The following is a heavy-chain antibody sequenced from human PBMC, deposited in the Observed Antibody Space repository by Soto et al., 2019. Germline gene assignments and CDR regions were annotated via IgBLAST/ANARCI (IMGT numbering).Heavy chain of an antibody. V-gene: IGHV1-18*01. CDR1: GYTFTSYG. Sequence: ASVKVSCKASGYTFTSYGISWVRQAPGQGLEWMGWISAYNGNTNYAQRLQGRVTMTTDTSTSTAYMELRSLRSDDTAVYYCARDRAWNGYYSVAYWGQGTLVTVSS. D-gene: IGHD3-3*01. CDR3: ARDRAWNGYYSVAY. CDR2: ISAYNGNT. J-gene: IGHJ4*02.